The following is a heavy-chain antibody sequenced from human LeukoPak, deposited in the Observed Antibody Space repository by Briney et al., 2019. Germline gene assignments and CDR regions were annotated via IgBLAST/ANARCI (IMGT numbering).Heavy chain of an antibody. V-gene: IGHV3-30*02. CDR2: IRDDGSNK. J-gene: IGHJ4*02. CDR3: AKVLSSSWGYFDY. D-gene: IGHD6-13*01. CDR1: RFTFSSYS. Sequence: GGSLRLSCAASRFTFSSYSMHWVRQAPGKGLEWVAFIRDDGSNKFYADSVKGRFTISRDNSKNTLYLQMNSLRAEDTAVYYCAKVLSSSWGYFDYWGQGTLVTVSS.